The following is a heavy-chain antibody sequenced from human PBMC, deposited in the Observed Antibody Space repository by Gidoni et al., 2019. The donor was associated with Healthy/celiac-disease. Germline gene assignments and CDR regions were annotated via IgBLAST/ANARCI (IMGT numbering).Heavy chain of an antibody. D-gene: IGHD2-15*01. Sequence: QVQLQQWGAGLVKPSETLSLTCAVYGGSFSGYSWSWIRQPPGKGLEWIGEINHSGSTNYNPSLKSLVTISVDTSKNQFSLKLSSVTAADTAVYYCASRTVDCSGGSCYYFDYWGQGTLVTVSS. CDR1: GGSFSGYS. V-gene: IGHV4-34*01. CDR2: INHSGST. J-gene: IGHJ4*02. CDR3: ASRTVDCSGGSCYYFDY.